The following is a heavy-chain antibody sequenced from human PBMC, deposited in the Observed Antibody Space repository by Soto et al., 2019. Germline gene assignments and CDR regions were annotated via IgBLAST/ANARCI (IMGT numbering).Heavy chain of an antibody. CDR2: IQHTGNT. Sequence: SETPSLPLAVSCVSIRGYYLGFLRQPAGKGLEWIGRIQHTGNTNYNPSLKSRVTMSADTSKNQISLKMTSVTAADTAVYFCAKDVSSRRWFDPWGQGVRVTVSS. CDR3: AKDVSSRRWFDP. CDR1: CVSIRGYY. V-gene: IGHV4-4*07. J-gene: IGHJ5*02. D-gene: IGHD3-16*01.